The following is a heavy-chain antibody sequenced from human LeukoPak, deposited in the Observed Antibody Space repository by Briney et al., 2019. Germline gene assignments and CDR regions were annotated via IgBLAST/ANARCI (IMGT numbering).Heavy chain of an antibody. CDR3: VKGYSFGYAQYFFEK. J-gene: IGHJ4*02. CDR1: GFSFSTCT. D-gene: IGHD1-26*01. Sequence: GCLRLSCAASGFSFSTCTMSWVRPAPGKGREWVSGIADSVISRDYAGSVQLLFIISRDNSYNTVYLQMNSLIAEDTAVYYCVKGYSFGYAQYFFEKWGQGTLVAVSS. CDR2: IADSVISR. V-gene: IGHV3-23*05.